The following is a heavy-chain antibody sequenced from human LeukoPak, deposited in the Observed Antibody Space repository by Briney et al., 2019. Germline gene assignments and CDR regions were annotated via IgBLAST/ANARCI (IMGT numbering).Heavy chain of an antibody. CDR3: ARAQSGSYLGNWFDP. Sequence: GASVKVSCKASGYVFSTYAINWMRQAPGQGLEWMGLIDPSGGSTSYAQNFQGRVTMTRDTSTSTVYMELSSLRSEDTAVYYCARAQSGSYLGNWFDPWGQGTLVTVSS. CDR2: IDPSGGST. V-gene: IGHV1-46*01. D-gene: IGHD1-26*01. CDR1: GYVFSTYA. J-gene: IGHJ5*02.